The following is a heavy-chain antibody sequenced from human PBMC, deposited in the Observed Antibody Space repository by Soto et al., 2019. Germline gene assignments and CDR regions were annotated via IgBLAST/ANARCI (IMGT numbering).Heavy chain of an antibody. CDR1: GFTFSSYA. CDR3: AKVPWIQRSGEYNWFDP. CDR2: ISGSGGST. Sequence: GGSLRLSCAASGFTFSSYAMSWVRQAPGKGLEWVSAISGSGGSTYYADSVKGRFTISRDNSKNTLYLQMNSLRAEDTAVYYCAKVPWIQRSGEYNWFDPWGQGTLVTVSS. D-gene: IGHD5-18*01. V-gene: IGHV3-23*01. J-gene: IGHJ5*02.